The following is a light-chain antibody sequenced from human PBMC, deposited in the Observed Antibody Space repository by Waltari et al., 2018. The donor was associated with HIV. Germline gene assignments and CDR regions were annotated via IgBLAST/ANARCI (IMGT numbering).Light chain of an antibody. CDR1: SSNIGRNY. CDR3: AAWDHGLTGPNWV. CDR2: RSD. V-gene: IGLV1-47*01. Sequence: QSVLTQPPSTSGTPGQGVTISCSGSSSNIGRNYVSWYRHLPGTTPKLLSYRSDHRPSGVPDRFAASKSGTSASLAISGLQSEDEAVYYCAAWDHGLTGPNWVFGGGTRLTVL. J-gene: IGLJ3*02.